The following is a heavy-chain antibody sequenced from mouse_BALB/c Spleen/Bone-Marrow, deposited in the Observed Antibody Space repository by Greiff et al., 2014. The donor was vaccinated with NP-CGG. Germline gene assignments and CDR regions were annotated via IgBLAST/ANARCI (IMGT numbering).Heavy chain of an antibody. Sequence: QVQLQQSGPELVKPGASVRISCKASGYTFTSYYIHWVKQRPGQGLEWIGWIYPGNVNTKYNEKFKVKATLTADRSSSTAYMQLSSLTSEDSAVYFCARAGNYYGSPYWYFDVWGAGTTVTVSS. D-gene: IGHD2-1*01. V-gene: IGHV1S56*01. CDR2: IYPGNVNT. CDR3: ARAGNYYGSPYWYFDV. CDR1: GYTFTSYY. J-gene: IGHJ1*01.